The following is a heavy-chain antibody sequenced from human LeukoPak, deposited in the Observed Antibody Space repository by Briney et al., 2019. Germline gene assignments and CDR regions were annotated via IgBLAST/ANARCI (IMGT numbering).Heavy chain of an antibody. Sequence: GGSLRLSCAASRFTFSTYAMSWVRQAPGKGLEWVSSISGSGVNTYYADSVTSRFTISRDNSKNTLYLQMNRLRAEDTAVYYCGKTPLSRVAGARPRNYFDYWGQGTLVTVSS. D-gene: IGHD6-19*01. J-gene: IGHJ4*02. V-gene: IGHV3-23*01. CDR1: RFTFSTYA. CDR3: GKTPLSRVAGARPRNYFDY. CDR2: ISGSGVNT.